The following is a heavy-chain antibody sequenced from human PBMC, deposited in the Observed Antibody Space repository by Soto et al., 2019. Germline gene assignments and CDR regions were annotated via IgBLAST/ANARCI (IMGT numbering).Heavy chain of an antibody. J-gene: IGHJ6*02. CDR3: ARDHHGSGLYYYYGMDV. D-gene: IGHD3-10*01. CDR1: GYTFTSYG. Sequence: GASVKVSCKASGYTFTSYGISWVRQAPGQGLEWMGWISAYNGNTNYAQKLQGRVTMTTDTSTSTAYMELRSLRSDDTAVYYCARDHHGSGLYYYYGMDVWGQGTTVTVS. CDR2: ISAYNGNT. V-gene: IGHV1-18*01.